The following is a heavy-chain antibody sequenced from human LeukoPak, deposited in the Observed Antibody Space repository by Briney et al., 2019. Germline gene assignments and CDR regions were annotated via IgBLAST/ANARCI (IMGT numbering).Heavy chain of an antibody. CDR1: GGSVSSSSYY. Sequence: PSETLSLTCTVSGGSVSSSSYYWGWIRQPPGKGLEWIGSIYYSGSTYYNPSLKSRVTISVDTSKNQFSLKLSSVTAADTAVYYCASLGRGWYYPIDYWGLGTLVTVSS. CDR2: IYYSGST. D-gene: IGHD6-19*01. CDR3: ASLGRGWYYPIDY. V-gene: IGHV4-39*07. J-gene: IGHJ4*02.